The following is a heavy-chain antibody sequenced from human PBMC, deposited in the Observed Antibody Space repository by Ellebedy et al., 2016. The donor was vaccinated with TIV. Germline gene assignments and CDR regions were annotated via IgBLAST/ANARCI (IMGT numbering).Heavy chain of an antibody. CDR2: IYISGST. Sequence: MPSETLSLTCTVSGGSISTYYWSCIRQPAGKGLEWIGCIYISGSTNYNPSLKSRVTMSVDTSKNQFSLKLSSVTAADTAVYYCARFANSYGLDVWGQGTTVTVSS. V-gene: IGHV4-4*07. CDR3: ARFANSYGLDV. J-gene: IGHJ6*02. CDR1: GGSISTYY.